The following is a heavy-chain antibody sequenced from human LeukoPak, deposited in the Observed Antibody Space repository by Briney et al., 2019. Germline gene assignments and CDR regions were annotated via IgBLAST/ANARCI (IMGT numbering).Heavy chain of an antibody. CDR3: AKDHPPAVAGPRDIDY. CDR1: GFTFSSYA. V-gene: IGHV3-23*01. J-gene: IGHJ4*02. Sequence: GGSLRLSCAASGFTFSSYAMSWVRQAPGKGLEWVSAISGSGGSTYYADSVKGRFTISRDHSKNTLYLQMNSLRAEDTAVYYCAKDHPPAVAGPRDIDYWGPGTPVTVSS. D-gene: IGHD6-19*01. CDR2: ISGSGGST.